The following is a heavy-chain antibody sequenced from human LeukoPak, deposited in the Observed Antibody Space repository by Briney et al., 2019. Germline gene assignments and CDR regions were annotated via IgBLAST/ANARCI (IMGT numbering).Heavy chain of an antibody. Sequence: GGSLRLPCAASGFTFSSYAMHWVRQAPGKGLEWVAVISYDGSNKYYADSVKGQFTISRDDSKNTLYLQMNSLRAEDTAVYYCEAGSSSVDYWGQGTLVTVSS. J-gene: IGHJ4*02. CDR3: EAGSSSVDY. CDR2: ISYDGSNK. D-gene: IGHD6-6*01. CDR1: GFTFSSYA. V-gene: IGHV3-30-3*01.